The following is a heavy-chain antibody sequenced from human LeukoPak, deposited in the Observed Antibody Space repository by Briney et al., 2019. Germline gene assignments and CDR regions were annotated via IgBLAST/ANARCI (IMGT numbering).Heavy chain of an antibody. J-gene: IGHJ5*02. Sequence: SETLSLTCAVYGGSFSGYYWSWIRQPPGKGLEWIGYIYYSGSTNYNPSLKSRVTISVDTSKNQFSLKLSSVTAADTAVYYCARVNYVWGSASNWFDPWGQGTLVTVSS. CDR2: IYYSGST. V-gene: IGHV4-59*01. CDR3: ARVNYVWGSASNWFDP. CDR1: GGSFSGYY. D-gene: IGHD3-16*01.